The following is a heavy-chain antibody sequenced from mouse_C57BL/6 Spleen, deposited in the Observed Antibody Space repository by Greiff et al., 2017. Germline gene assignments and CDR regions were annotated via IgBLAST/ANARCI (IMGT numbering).Heavy chain of an antibody. CDR1: GYAFSSYC. V-gene: IGHV1-80*01. CDR3: ARYPYYYGSSYAMDY. Sequence: QVKLQQSGAGLVKPGGSVKISCKASGYAFSSYCMNWVQQRPGKGLEWIGPIYAGDGDTNYTGKVKGKDTLTADKSTSTAYMQLSSLTSEDSAVYFCARYPYYYGSSYAMDYWGQGTSVTFSS. CDR2: IYAGDGDT. J-gene: IGHJ4*01. D-gene: IGHD1-1*01.